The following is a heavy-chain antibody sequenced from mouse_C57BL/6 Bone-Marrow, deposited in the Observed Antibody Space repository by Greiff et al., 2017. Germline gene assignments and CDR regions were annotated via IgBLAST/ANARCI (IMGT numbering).Heavy chain of an antibody. J-gene: IGHJ4*01. Sequence: VQLQQSGAELARPGASVKMSCKASGYTFTSYTMHWVKQRPGQGLEWIGYINPSSGYTKYNQKFKDKATLTAEKSSSTAYMQLSSLTSEDSAVYYCARRNYYYAMDYWGQGTSVTVSS. CDR3: ARRNYYYAMDY. CDR2: INPSSGYT. V-gene: IGHV1-4*01. D-gene: IGHD1-1*01. CDR1: GYTFTSYT.